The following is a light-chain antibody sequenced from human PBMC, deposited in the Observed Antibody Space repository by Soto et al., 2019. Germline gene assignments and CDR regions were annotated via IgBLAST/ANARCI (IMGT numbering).Light chain of an antibody. J-gene: IGKJ2*01. V-gene: IGKV3-20*01. CDR3: QQYGSSVYT. CDR2: VAS. CDR1: QSFSSSY. Sequence: ESVLTQSPGTLSLSPGERATLSCRASQSFSSSYLSWYQQKPGQAPRLLIDVASSRATGIPDRFSGSGSGTDFTLTISRLEPEDCAVYSCQQYGSSVYTFGQGTKLEIK.